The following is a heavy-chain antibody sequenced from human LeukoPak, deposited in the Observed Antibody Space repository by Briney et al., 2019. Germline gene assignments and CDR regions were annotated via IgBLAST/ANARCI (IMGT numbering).Heavy chain of an antibody. V-gene: IGHV4-39*07. CDR2: IYYSGST. D-gene: IGHD1-26*01. CDR3: AGGEWELLYYFDY. CDR1: GGSISSSNHY. Sequence: SETLSLTCTVSGGSISSSNHYWGWIRQPPGKGLEWIGSIYYSGSTYYNPSLKSRVTISVDTSKNQFSLKLSSVTAADTAVYYCAGGEWELLYYFDYWGQGTLVTVSS. J-gene: IGHJ4*02.